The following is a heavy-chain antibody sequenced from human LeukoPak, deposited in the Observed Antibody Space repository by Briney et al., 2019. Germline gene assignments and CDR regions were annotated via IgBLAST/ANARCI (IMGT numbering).Heavy chain of an antibody. CDR3: ARAPVGVVTTPHFDY. CDR1: GGSISSSSYY. D-gene: IGHD4-11*01. J-gene: IGHJ4*02. CDR2: IYYGGST. V-gene: IGHV4-39*07. Sequence: SETLSLTCTVSGGSISSSSYYWGWIRQPPGKGLEWIGSIYYGGSTYYNPSLKSRVTISVDTSKNQFSLKLSSVTAADTAVYYCARAPVGVVTTPHFDYWGQGTLVTVSS.